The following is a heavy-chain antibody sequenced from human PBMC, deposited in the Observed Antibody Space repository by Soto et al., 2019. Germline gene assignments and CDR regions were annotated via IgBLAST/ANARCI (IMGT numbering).Heavy chain of an antibody. J-gene: IGHJ4*02. Sequence: QVQLVQSGAEVKKPGASVKVSCKASGYTFTAYYMHWVRQAPGQGLEWMGSINPNTGATEYAQRLQDRVTMTRDTSLSTAYMEVSRLKSDDTAVYYCVRDGITYYFDYWGQGTLVTASS. CDR1: GYTFTAYY. CDR2: INPNTGAT. V-gene: IGHV1-2*02. CDR3: VRDGITYYFDY.